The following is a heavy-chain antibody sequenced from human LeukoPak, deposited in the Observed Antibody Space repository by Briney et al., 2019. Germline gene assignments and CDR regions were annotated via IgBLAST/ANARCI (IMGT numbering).Heavy chain of an antibody. D-gene: IGHD2-2*01. J-gene: IGHJ5*02. Sequence: GASVKVSCKASGGTFSSYAISWVRQAPGQGLEWMGGIIPIFGTANYAQKFQGRVTITADESTSTAYMELSSLRSEDTAVYYCASGSSTSCYWRVPCWFDPWGQGTLVTVSS. CDR1: GGTFSSYA. V-gene: IGHV1-69*13. CDR2: IIPIFGTA. CDR3: ASGSSTSCYWRVPCWFDP.